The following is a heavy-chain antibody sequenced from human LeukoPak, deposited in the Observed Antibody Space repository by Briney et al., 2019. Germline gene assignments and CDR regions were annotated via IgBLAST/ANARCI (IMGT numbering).Heavy chain of an antibody. V-gene: IGHV4-39*07. J-gene: IGHJ5*02. Sequence: TTSETLSLTCTVSGGSISSSSYYWGWIRQPPGKGLEWIGSIYYSGSTYYNPSLKSRVTISVDTSKNQFSLKLGSVTAADTAVYYCASSLADTAFEVTMVRGVISPWFDPWGQGTLVTVST. CDR2: IYYSGST. CDR3: ASSLADTAFEVTMVRGVISPWFDP. CDR1: GGSISSSSYY. D-gene: IGHD3-10*01.